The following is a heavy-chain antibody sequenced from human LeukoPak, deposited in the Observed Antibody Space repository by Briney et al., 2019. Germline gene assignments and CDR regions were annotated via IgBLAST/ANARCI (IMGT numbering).Heavy chain of an antibody. CDR1: GFTFSSYS. J-gene: IGHJ2*01. Sequence: QSGGSLRLSCAASGFTFSSYSMNWVRQAPGKGLEWVSYISGYSSTLYYADSVKGRFTISRDNAKNSLYLQMNSLRAEDTAVYYCARDSPYGGYFDLWGRGTLVTVSS. CDR2: ISGYSSTL. D-gene: IGHD4-17*01. V-gene: IGHV3-48*01. CDR3: ARDSPYGGYFDL.